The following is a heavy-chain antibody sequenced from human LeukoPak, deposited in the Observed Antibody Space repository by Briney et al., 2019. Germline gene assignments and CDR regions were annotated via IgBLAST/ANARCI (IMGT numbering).Heavy chain of an antibody. CDR2: ISGAGDNT. V-gene: IGHV3-43*02. CDR3: AKVRWFGELKGAFDI. CDR1: GFTFYGYA. Sequence: GGSLKPSLAASGFTFYGYAMHWVRQTPGKGSEWVSLISGAGDNTFYVDSVKGRFTLSRDNSKNSLYLQMNSLRTEDTALYYCAKVRWFGELKGAFDIWGQGTMVTVSP. J-gene: IGHJ3*02. D-gene: IGHD3-10*01.